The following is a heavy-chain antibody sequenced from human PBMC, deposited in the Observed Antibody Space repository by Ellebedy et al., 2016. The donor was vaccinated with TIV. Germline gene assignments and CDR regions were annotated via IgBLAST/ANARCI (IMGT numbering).Heavy chain of an antibody. D-gene: IGHD6-13*01. CDR3: ARHAGSWFSGGSKAVVY. J-gene: IGHJ4*02. V-gene: IGHV5-51*01. CDR1: GYSFTDYW. CDR2: IYPGDSDI. Sequence: GESLKISCKGFGYSFTDYWIGWVRQMPGKGLEWMGIIYPGDSDISYSPSFQGQVTISADKSISIAYLQWSSLKASDTAMYYCARHAGSWFSGGSKAVVYWGQGTLVTVSS.